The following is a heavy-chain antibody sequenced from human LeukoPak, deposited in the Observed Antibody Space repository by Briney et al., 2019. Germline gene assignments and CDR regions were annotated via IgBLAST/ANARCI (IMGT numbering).Heavy chain of an antibody. J-gene: IGHJ3*02. V-gene: IGHV3-11*04. D-gene: IGHD4-17*01. CDR2: ISSSGSTI. CDR3: ARSNYGNDAYDI. CDR1: GFAFSNAW. Sequence: PGGSLRLSCAASGFAFSNAWVSWVRQAPGKGLEWVSYISSSGSTIYYADSVKGRFTISRDNAKNSLYLQMNSLRAEDTAVYYCARSNYGNDAYDIWGQGTMVTVSS.